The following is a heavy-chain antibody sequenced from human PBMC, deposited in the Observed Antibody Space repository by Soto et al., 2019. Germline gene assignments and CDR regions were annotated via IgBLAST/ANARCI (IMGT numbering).Heavy chain of an antibody. CDR2: IKADASAT. CDR3: ARDLYGVGY. V-gene: IGHV3-74*01. D-gene: IGHD3-16*01. J-gene: IGHJ4*02. Sequence: GGSLRLSCAASGFTVRFYLVALVRQAPGKGLVWVSRIKADASATDYADSVKGRFTISRDNGKDTLYLQMNSLRAEDTAVYYCARDLYGVGYWGQGTLVTVSS. CDR1: GFTVRFYL.